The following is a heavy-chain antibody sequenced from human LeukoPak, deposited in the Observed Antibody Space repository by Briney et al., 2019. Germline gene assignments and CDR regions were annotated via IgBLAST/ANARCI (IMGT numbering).Heavy chain of an antibody. CDR1: GFTFSSYA. Sequence: PGGSLRLSCAASGFTFSSYAMHWVRQAPGKGLEWVAVISYDGSNKYYADSVKGRFTISRDNSKNTLYLQMNSLRAEDTAVYYCAREGVYYYYYYMDVWGKGTTVTVSS. V-gene: IGHV3-30-3*01. CDR2: ISYDGSNK. J-gene: IGHJ6*03. CDR3: AREGVYYYYYYMDV.